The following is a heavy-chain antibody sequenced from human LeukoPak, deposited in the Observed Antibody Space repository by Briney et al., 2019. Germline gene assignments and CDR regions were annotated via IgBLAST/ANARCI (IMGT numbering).Heavy chain of an antibody. CDR3: ARGGKATVVTM. D-gene: IGHD4-23*01. CDR2: IYSSGST. Sequence: PSETLSLTCTVCGGSINSYYWSWIRQPAGKGLEWIGRIYSSGSTNYNPSLKSRVSMSVDTSKNQFSLKLTSVTAADTAVYYCARGGKATVVTMWGQGILVTVSS. CDR1: GGSINSYY. V-gene: IGHV4-4*07. J-gene: IGHJ4*02.